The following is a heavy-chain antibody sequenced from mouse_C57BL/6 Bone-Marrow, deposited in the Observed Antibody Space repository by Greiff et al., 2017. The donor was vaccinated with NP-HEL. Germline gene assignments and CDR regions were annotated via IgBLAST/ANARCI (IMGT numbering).Heavy chain of an antibody. Sequence: EVKLVESGGGLVQPGGSMKLSCVASGFTFSNYWMNWVRQSPEKGLEWVAQIRLKSDNYATHYAESVKGRFTISRDDSKNSVYLQMNNLRAEDTGIYYCTGVTTVVATPFDYWGQGTTLTVSS. CDR3: TGVTTVVATPFDY. J-gene: IGHJ2*01. V-gene: IGHV6-3*01. CDR1: GFTFSNYW. CDR2: IRLKSDNYAT. D-gene: IGHD1-1*01.